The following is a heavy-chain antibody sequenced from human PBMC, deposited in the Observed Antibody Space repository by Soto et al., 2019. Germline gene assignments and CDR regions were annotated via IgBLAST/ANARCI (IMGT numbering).Heavy chain of an antibody. CDR1: GYNFGAYW. V-gene: IGHV5-51*01. Sequence: GESLKISCQGSGYNFGAYWIGWVRQMPGKGLEWMGIIFPGDSDTRYRPSFQGQVTISVDRSLNTAYLQWSSLKASDTAMYFCARGGIIGTPSDYWGQGTQVTVSS. D-gene: IGHD1-7*01. CDR3: ARGGIIGTPSDY. J-gene: IGHJ4*02. CDR2: IFPGDSDT.